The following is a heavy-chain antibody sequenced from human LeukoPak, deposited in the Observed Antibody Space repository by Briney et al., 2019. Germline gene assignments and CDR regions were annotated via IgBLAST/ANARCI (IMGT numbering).Heavy chain of an antibody. D-gene: IGHD5-18*01. CDR1: GFTFSSYS. Sequence: PGGSLRLSCAASGFTFSSYSMNWVRQAPGKGLEWVSAISGSGGSTYYADSVKGRFTISRDNSKNTLYLQMNSLRAEDTAVYYCAKIHRWLEAFDIWGQGTMVTVSS. V-gene: IGHV3-23*01. CDR2: ISGSGGST. J-gene: IGHJ3*02. CDR3: AKIHRWLEAFDI.